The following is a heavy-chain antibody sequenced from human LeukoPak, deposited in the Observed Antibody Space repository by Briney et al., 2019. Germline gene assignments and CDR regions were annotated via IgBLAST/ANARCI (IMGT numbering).Heavy chain of an antibody. CDR1: GFTFSTYS. CDR2: ISRSSGTI. V-gene: IGHV3-48*02. D-gene: IGHD3-10*01. CDR3: ARDPIYYAGSP. J-gene: IGHJ5*02. Sequence: SGGSLRLSCAASGFTFSTYSMHWVRQAPGKGLEWVSYISRSSGTIYYADSVKGRFTISRDNGKNSLYLHMSSLRDEDTALYYCARDPIYYAGSPWGRGTLVTISS.